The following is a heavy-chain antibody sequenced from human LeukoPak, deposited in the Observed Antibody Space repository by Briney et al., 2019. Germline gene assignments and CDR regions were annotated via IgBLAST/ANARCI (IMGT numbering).Heavy chain of an antibody. V-gene: IGHV4-59*12. CDR3: ARNFSL. J-gene: IGHJ4*02. Sequence: PSETLSLTCTVSGGSISNYYWSWIRQPPGKGLEWIGYIYYSGNTNYNPPLKSRVTISVDTYKNQFSLKLNSVTAADTAVYYCARNFSLWGQGTLVTVSS. D-gene: IGHD3-3*01. CDR2: IYYSGNT. CDR1: GGSISNYY.